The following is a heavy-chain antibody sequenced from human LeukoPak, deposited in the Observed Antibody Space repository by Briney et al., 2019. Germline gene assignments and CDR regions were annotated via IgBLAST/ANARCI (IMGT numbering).Heavy chain of an antibody. Sequence: QSGGSLRLSCAASGFTFSSYAMSWVRQAPGKGLEWVSAISGSGGSTYYADSVKGRFTISRDSSKNTLYLQMNSLRAEDTAVYFCARVLGCTNGVCHDAFDIWGQGTVVTVSS. D-gene: IGHD2-8*01. CDR3: ARVLGCTNGVCHDAFDI. CDR2: ISGSGGST. CDR1: GFTFSSYA. J-gene: IGHJ3*02. V-gene: IGHV3-23*01.